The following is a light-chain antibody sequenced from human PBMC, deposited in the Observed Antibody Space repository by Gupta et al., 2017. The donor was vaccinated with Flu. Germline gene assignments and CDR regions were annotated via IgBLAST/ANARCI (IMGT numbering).Light chain of an antibody. CDR1: SNSENNL. CDR2: SNN. J-gene: IGLJ3*02. V-gene: IGLV1-44*01. CDR3: ASCDDNFNGPV. Sequence: SNSENNLVNWYQFLPGSAPKVVIYSNNKRPSGVPDRFSGSKSGTSASLTISGLQPEDEGDYFCASCDDNFNGPVFGGGTKATV.